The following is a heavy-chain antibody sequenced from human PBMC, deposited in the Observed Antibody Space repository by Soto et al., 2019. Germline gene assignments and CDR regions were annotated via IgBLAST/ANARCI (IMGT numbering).Heavy chain of an antibody. J-gene: IGHJ4*02. CDR2: IRGSGDNT. Sequence: GGSLRLSCAASGFTFSSYAMHWVRQAPGKGLDWVSAIRGSGDNTYYADSVKGRFTISRDNSKNTLYLQMNSLRAEDTAVYYCARDGPRYGSGSYWSPFDYWGQGTLVTVSS. D-gene: IGHD3-10*01. V-gene: IGHV3-64*04. CDR1: GFTFSSYA. CDR3: ARDGPRYGSGSYWSPFDY.